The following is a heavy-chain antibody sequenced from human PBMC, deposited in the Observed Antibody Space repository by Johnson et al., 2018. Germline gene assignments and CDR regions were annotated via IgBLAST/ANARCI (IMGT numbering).Heavy chain of an antibody. J-gene: IGHJ6*02. D-gene: IGHD2-21*02. V-gene: IGHV3-33*01. Sequence: QVQLVQSGGGVVQPGRSLRLSCAASGFTFSSYGMHWVRQAPGKGLEWVAVIWYDGSNKYYADSVKGRFTISRDNSKNTLYLQMNSLRAEDTAVYYCGRDLEASYGGGDCYSREYYYYYYGMDVWGQGTTVTVSS. CDR3: GRDLEASYGGGDCYSREYYYYYYGMDV. CDR2: IWYDGSNK. CDR1: GFTFSSYG.